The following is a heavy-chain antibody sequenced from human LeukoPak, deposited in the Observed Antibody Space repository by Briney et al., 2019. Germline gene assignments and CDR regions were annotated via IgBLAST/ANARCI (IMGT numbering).Heavy chain of an antibody. Sequence: SETLSLTCTVSGGSISSSSYYWGWIRQPPGKGLEWIGSIYYSGSTYYNPSLKSRVTISVDTSKNQFSLKLSSVTAADTAVYYCARWYAVAANFDYWGQGTLVTVSS. D-gene: IGHD6-19*01. CDR2: IYYSGST. CDR1: GGSISSSSYY. CDR3: ARWYAVAANFDY. J-gene: IGHJ4*02. V-gene: IGHV4-39*07.